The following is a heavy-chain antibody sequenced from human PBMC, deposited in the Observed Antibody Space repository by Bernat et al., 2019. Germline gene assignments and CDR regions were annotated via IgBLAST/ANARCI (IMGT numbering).Heavy chain of an antibody. J-gene: IGHJ5*02. CDR2: ISSSSSTI. Sequence: EVQLVESGGGLVQPGGSLRLSCAASGFTFGSYSMNWVRQAPGKGLEWVSYISSSSSTIYYADSVKGRFTISRDNAKNSLYLQMNSLRAEDTAVYYCARDDAAADPRKYNWFDPWGQGTLVTVSS. CDR1: GFTFGSYS. CDR3: ARDDAAADPRKYNWFDP. V-gene: IGHV3-48*01. D-gene: IGHD6-13*01.